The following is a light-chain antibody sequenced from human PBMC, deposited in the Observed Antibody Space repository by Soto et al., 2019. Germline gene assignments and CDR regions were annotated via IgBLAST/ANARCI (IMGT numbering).Light chain of an antibody. CDR3: ISYTDSSTYV. J-gene: IGLJ1*01. V-gene: IGLV2-18*02. CDR1: SNDVASNYR. CDR2: GVT. Sequence: QAVVTQPPSVSGSPGQSVTISCTGTSNDVASNYRVSWYQQPPGTAPQLVIYGVTNRPSGVPDRFSGSRSGNTASLTISGLQAEDEADYFCISYTDSSTYVFGTGTKLTVL.